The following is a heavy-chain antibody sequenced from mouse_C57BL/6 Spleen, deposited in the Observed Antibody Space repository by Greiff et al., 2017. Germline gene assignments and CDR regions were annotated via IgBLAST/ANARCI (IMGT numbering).Heavy chain of an antibody. Sequence: EVQLQQSGPELVKPGASVKISCKASGYTFTDYYMNWVKQSHGKSLEWIGDINPNNGGTSYNQKFKGKATLTVDKSSSTAYMELRSLTSEDSAVYYCARYTMITYYFDYWGQGTTLTVSS. D-gene: IGHD2-4*01. J-gene: IGHJ2*01. CDR3: ARYTMITYYFDY. CDR2: INPNNGGT. CDR1: GYTFTDYY. V-gene: IGHV1-26*01.